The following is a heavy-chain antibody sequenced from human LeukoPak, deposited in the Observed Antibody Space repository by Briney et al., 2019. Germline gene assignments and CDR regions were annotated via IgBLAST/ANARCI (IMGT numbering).Heavy chain of an antibody. CDR3: TADIPGGSPQIDY. CDR1: GFSFSNAW. CDR2: IKSKSDGGTT. Sequence: GGSLRLSCAASGFSFSNAWMRWVRQIPGKGLEWVGLIKSKSDGGTTDHAAPVKGRFTISRDDSKNTLSLQMNSLKTEDTGVYYCTADIPGGSPQIDYWGQGTLVTVSS. D-gene: IGHD1-26*01. J-gene: IGHJ4*02. V-gene: IGHV3-15*01.